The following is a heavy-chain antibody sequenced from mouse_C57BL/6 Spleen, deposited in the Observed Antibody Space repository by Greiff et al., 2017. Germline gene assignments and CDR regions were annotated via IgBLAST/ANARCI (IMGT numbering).Heavy chain of an antibody. CDR1: GYSITSGYY. CDR2: ISYDGSN. D-gene: IGHD1-1*01. V-gene: IGHV3-6*01. CDR3: ARDEAIYYGSSYYFDY. J-gene: IGHJ2*01. Sequence: VQLKESGPGLVKPSQSLSLTCSVTGYSITSGYYWNWIRQFPGNKLEWMGYISYDGSNNYNPSLKNRISITRDTSKNQFFLKLNSVTTEDTATYYCARDEAIYYGSSYYFDYWGQGTTLTVYS.